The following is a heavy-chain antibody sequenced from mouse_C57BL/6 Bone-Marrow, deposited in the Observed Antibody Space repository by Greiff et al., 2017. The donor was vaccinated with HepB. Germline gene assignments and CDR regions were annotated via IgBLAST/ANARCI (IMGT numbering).Heavy chain of an antibody. D-gene: IGHD1-1*01. Sequence: EVKLQESGGGLVQPGGSLSLSCAASGFTFTAYYMSWVRQPPGKALEWLGFIRNKANGYTTEYSASVKARFTISRDNSQSILYLQMNALRAEDSATHYCASVYYGYWGQGTLVTVSA. V-gene: IGHV7-3*01. CDR2: IRNKANGYTT. J-gene: IGHJ3*01. CDR1: GFTFTAYY. CDR3: ASVYYGY.